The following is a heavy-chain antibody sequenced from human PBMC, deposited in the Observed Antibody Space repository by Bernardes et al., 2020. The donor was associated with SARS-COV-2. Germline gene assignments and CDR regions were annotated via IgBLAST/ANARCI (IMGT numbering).Heavy chain of an antibody. J-gene: IGHJ6*02. V-gene: IGHV4-61*02. CDR3: ARDKWEQQPTLRRLGFDYGFDV. D-gene: IGHD1-26*01. CDR2: VYTSGST. CDR1: GGSISSGSYY. Sequence: SETLSLTCTVSGGSISSGSYYWSWIRQPAGKGLEWIGRVYTSGSTNYNPSLKSRVTISVDTSKNQFSLKLSSVTAADTAVYYCARDKWEQQPTLRRLGFDYGFDVWGQGTTVTVSS.